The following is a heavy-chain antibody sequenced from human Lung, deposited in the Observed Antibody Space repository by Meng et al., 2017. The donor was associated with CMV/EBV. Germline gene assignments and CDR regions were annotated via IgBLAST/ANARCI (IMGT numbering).Heavy chain of an antibody. J-gene: IGHJ4*01. Sequence: ESXKISXAASGFTFSNAWMSWVRQAPGKGLEWVGRIKSKTDGGTTDYAAPVKGRFTISRDDSKNTLYLQMNSLKTEDTAVYYCTTVPYDYGDYVSAYWGQGTXVPVAS. CDR1: GFTFSNAW. D-gene: IGHD4-17*01. V-gene: IGHV3-15*01. CDR3: TTVPYDYGDYVSAY. CDR2: IKSKTDGGTT.